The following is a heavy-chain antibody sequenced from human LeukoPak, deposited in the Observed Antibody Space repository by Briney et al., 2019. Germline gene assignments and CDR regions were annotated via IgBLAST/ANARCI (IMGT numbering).Heavy chain of an antibody. V-gene: IGHV1-18*01. CDR1: GYTFTSYG. Sequence: ASVKVSCTASGYTFTSYGISWVRQAPGQGLEWMGWISAYNGNTNYAQKLQGRVTMTTDTSTSTAYMELRSLGSDDTAVYYCAIESQLRFDPWGQGTLVTDSS. CDR3: AIESQLRFDP. CDR2: ISAYNGNT. D-gene: IGHD2-2*01. J-gene: IGHJ5*02.